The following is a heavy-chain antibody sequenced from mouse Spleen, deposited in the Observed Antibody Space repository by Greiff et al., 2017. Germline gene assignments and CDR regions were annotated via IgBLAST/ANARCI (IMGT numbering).Heavy chain of an antibody. J-gene: IGHJ4*01. CDR1: GYTFTSYW. CDR3: TRSGTFYAMDY. V-gene: IGHV1-5*01. CDR2: IYPGNSDT. Sequence: VQLKESGTVLARPGASVKMSCKTSGYTFTSYWMHWVKQRPGQGLEWIGVIYPGNSDTSYNQKFKGKAKLTAVTSASTAYMELSSLTNEDSAVYYCTRSGTFYAMDYWGQGTSVTVSS. D-gene: IGHD4-1*01.